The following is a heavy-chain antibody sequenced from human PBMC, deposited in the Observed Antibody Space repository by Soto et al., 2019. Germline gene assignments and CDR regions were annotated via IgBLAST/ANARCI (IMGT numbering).Heavy chain of an antibody. V-gene: IGHV1-8*01. J-gene: IGHJ6*03. Sequence: ASVKVSCKASGYTFTSYGINWVRQATGQGLEWMGWMNPNSGNTGYAQKFQGRVTMTRNTSISTAYMELSSLRSEDTAVYYCARNRELRFLDYYYYMDVWGKGTTVTVSS. D-gene: IGHD3-3*01. CDR1: GYTFTSYG. CDR2: MNPNSGNT. CDR3: ARNRELRFLDYYYYMDV.